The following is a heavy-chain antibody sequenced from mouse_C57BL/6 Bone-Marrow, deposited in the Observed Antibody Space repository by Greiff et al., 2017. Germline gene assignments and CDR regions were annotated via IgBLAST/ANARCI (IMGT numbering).Heavy chain of an antibody. V-gene: IGHV1-19*01. CDR1: GYTFTDYY. Sequence: VQLKESGPVLVKPGASVKMSCKASGYTFTDYYMNWVKQSHGQSLEWIGVINPYNGGTSYNQKFKGKATLTVDKSSSTAYMELNSLTSEDSAVYYCARVERYYYAMDYWGQGTSVTVSS. CDR3: ARVERYYYAMDY. J-gene: IGHJ4*01. CDR2: INPYNGGT. D-gene: IGHD1-1*01.